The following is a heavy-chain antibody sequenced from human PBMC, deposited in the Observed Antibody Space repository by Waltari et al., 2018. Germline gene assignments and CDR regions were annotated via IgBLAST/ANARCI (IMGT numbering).Heavy chain of an antibody. CDR1: GGSISSYY. Sequence: QVQLQESGPGLVKPSETLSLTCTVSGGSISSYYLSWIRQPPGKGLEWIGYIYYSGSTNYNPSLKSRVTISVDTSKNQFSLQLNSVTPEDTAVYYCARDRYSSSWPLDYWGQGTLVTVSS. CDR3: ARDRYSSSWPLDY. J-gene: IGHJ4*02. V-gene: IGHV4-59*12. D-gene: IGHD6-13*01. CDR2: IYYSGST.